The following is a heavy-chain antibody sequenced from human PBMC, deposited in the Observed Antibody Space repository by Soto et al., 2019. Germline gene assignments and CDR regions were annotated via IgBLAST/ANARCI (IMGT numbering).Heavy chain of an antibody. D-gene: IGHD6-13*01. J-gene: IGHJ5*02. Sequence: SETLSLTCTVSGGSISSYYWSWIRQPPGKGLEWIGYIYYSGSTNYNPSLKSRVTISVDTSKNQFSLKLSSVTAADTAVYYCARQGYSSSWYIDPWGQGTLVTVSS. CDR3: ARQGYSSSWYIDP. V-gene: IGHV4-59*01. CDR2: IYYSGST. CDR1: GGSISSYY.